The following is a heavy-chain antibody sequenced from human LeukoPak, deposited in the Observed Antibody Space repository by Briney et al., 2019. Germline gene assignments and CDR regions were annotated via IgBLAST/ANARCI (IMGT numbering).Heavy chain of an antibody. CDR2: INSDGSST. V-gene: IGHV3-74*01. J-gene: IGHJ4*02. CDR3: ARARLVQYQLLYDY. D-gene: IGHD2-2*02. Sequence: PGGSLRLSCAASGFTFSSYWMHWVRQAPGKGLVWVSRINSDGSSTSYADSVKGRFTISRDNAKNTLYLQMNSLRAEDTAVYYCARARLVQYQLLYDYWGQGTLVTVSS. CDR1: GFTFSSYW.